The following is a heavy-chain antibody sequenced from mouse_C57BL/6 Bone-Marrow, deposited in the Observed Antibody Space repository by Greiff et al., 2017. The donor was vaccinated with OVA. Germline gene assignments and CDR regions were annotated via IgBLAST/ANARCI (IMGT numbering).Heavy chain of an antibody. J-gene: IGHJ2*01. CDR2: IYPRSGNT. D-gene: IGHD1-1*01. CDR1: GYTFTSYG. V-gene: IGHV1-81*01. Sequence: VQLQQSGAELARPGASVKLSCKASGYTFTSYGISWVKQRTGQGLEWIGEIYPRSGNTYSNEKFKGKATLTADKSSSTAYMELRSLTSEDSAVYFCARGEAYYYGSEGNYFDYWGQGTTLTVSS. CDR3: ARGEAYYYGSEGNYFDY.